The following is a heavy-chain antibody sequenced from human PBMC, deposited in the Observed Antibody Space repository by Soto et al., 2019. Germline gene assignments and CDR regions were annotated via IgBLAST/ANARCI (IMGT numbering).Heavy chain of an antibody. J-gene: IGHJ4*02. CDR2: TDYSGNT. CDR1: SDSISSYY. CDR3: ARAVGDPLYYLDY. V-gene: IGHV4-59*08. Sequence: QVQLQESGPGLVRPSETLSLTCTVSSDSISSYYWIWIRQSPGKGLEWIGYTDYSGNTNYNPSLKCRVTISGATSKNQFSLRLSSVTAADTAVYYCARAVGDPLYYLDYWGQGTLVTVSS. D-gene: IGHD6-19*01.